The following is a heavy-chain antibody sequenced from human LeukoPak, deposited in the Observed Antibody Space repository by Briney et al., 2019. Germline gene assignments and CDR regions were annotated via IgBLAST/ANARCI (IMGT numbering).Heavy chain of an antibody. V-gene: IGHV3-48*03. CDR2: ISRSGNTI. CDR1: GFTFSSYA. Sequence: GGSLRLSCAASGFTFSSYAMSWVRQAPGKGLEWVSYISRSGNTIYYADSVKGRFTISRDNAKNSLYLQMNSLRAEDTAVYYCARDRSGWYRWFDPWGQGTLVTVSS. J-gene: IGHJ5*02. CDR3: ARDRSGWYRWFDP. D-gene: IGHD6-19*01.